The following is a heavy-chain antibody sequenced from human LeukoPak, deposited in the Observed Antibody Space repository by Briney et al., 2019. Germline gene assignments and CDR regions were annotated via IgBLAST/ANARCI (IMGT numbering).Heavy chain of an antibody. J-gene: IGHJ1*01. D-gene: IGHD6-25*01. V-gene: IGHV4-34*01. CDR1: GGSFSGYY. CDR3: ARGDRAAEYFQH. Sequence: PSETLSFTCAVYGGSFSGYYWSWIRQPPGKGLEWIGEINHSGSTNYNPSLKSRVTISVDTSKNQFSLKLSSVTAADTAVYYCARGDRAAEYFQHWGQGTLVTVSS. CDR2: INHSGST.